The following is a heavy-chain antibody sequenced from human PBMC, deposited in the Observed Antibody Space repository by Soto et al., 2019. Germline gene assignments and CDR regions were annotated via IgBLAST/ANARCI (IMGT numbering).Heavy chain of an antibody. J-gene: IGHJ6*02. D-gene: IGHD3-3*01. CDR1: GFTFSSYA. CDR2: ISYDGRNK. V-gene: IGHV3-30-3*01. Sequence: QVQLVESGGGVVQPGRSLRLSCAASGFTFSSYAMHWVRQAPGKGLEGVAVISYDGRNKYYADSVKGPFTISRDNSKNSRYRQMSSLRAEDTAVYYCAGGRFLEWLLYYGMDVWGQGTTVTVSS. CDR3: AGGRFLEWLLYYGMDV.